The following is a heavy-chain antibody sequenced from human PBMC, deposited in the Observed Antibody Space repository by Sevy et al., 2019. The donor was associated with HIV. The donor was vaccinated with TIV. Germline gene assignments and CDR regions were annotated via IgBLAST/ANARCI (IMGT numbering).Heavy chain of an antibody. V-gene: IGHV3-7*01. Sequence: GGSLRLSCAASEFTFSSYWMTWVRQAPGKGLEWVANINQDGSEENYADSVKGRFTIFRDNAKKSLFLQMNSLRAEDTAVYHCARTGSYADTYFYYYAMDVWARGPRSPSP. CDR3: ARTGSYADTYFYYYAMDV. CDR2: INQDGSEE. D-gene: IGHD3-16*01. CDR1: EFTFSSYW. J-gene: IGHJ6*02.